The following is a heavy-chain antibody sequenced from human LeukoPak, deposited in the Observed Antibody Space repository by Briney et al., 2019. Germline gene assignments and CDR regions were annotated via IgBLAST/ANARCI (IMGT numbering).Heavy chain of an antibody. D-gene: IGHD5-12*01. CDR2: IIPILGIA. V-gene: IGHV1-69*02. CDR1: GGTFSSYT. J-gene: IGHJ4*02. Sequence: SVKVPCKASGGTFSSYTISWVRQAPGQGLEWMGRIIPILGIANYAQKFQGRVTITADKSTSTAYMELSSLRSEDTAVYYCARAPAKWLRYVYFDYWGQGTLVTVSS. CDR3: ARAPAKWLRYVYFDY.